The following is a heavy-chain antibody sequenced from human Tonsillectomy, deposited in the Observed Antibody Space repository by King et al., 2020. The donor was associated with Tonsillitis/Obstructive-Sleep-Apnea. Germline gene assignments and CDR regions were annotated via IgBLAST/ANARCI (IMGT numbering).Heavy chain of an antibody. V-gene: IGHV4-59*01. D-gene: IGHD2-2*01. CDR3: IGTSRAFDI. Sequence: QLQEAGPGLVKPSGTLSLTCTVSGGSISCYYWRWILQPPGKGLEWIGYSHYSGDTNYTPSLKSCGTKSIDTSKNEFSLKMTSVTAADTAVYFCIGTSRAFDIWGQGTAVTVSS. CDR1: GGSISCYY. J-gene: IGHJ3*02. CDR2: SHYSGDT.